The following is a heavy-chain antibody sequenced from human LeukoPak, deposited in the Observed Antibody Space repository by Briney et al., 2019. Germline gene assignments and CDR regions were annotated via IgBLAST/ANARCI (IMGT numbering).Heavy chain of an antibody. J-gene: IGHJ4*02. CDR2: ISGSGGST. V-gene: IGHV3-23*01. CDR1: GFTFSSYA. Sequence: GGSLRLSCAASGFTFSSYAMSWVRQAPGKGLKWVSAISGSGGSTYYADSVKGRFTISRDNSKNTLYLQMNSLRAEDTAVYYCAKVGSSSQASPLYWGQGTLVTVSS. D-gene: IGHD6-13*01. CDR3: AKVGSSSQASPLY.